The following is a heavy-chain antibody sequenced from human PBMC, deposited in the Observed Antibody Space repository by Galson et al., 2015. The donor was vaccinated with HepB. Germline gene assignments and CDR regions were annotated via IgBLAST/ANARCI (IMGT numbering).Heavy chain of an antibody. CDR3: ARHIADTAMDYYYYYYMDV. V-gene: IGHV5-51*01. D-gene: IGHD5-18*01. Sequence: QSGAEVKKPGESLKISCKGSGYSFTSYWIGWVRQMPGKGLEWMGIIYPGDSDTRYSPSFQGQVTISADKSISTAYPQWSSLKASDTAMYYRARHIADTAMDYYYYYYMDVWGKGPRSPSP. CDR1: GYSFTSYW. CDR2: IYPGDSDT. J-gene: IGHJ6*03.